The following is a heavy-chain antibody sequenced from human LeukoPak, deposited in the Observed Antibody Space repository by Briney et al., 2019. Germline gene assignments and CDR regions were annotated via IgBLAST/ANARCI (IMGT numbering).Heavy chain of an antibody. V-gene: IGHV4-39*07. CDR1: GGSISSSSYY. CDR3: ARMVLTGPGPFDP. Sequence: KPSETLSLTCTVSGGSISSSSYYWGWIRQPPGKGLEWIGSIYYSGSTYYNPSLKSRVTISVDTSKNQFSLKLSSVTAADTAVYYCARMVLTGPGPFDPWGQGTLVTVSS. D-gene: IGHD3-9*01. CDR2: IYYSGST. J-gene: IGHJ5*02.